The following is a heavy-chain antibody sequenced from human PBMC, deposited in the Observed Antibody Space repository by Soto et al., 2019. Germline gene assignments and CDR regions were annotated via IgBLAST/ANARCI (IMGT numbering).Heavy chain of an antibody. CDR3: AREPATAKPEGVDF. J-gene: IGHJ4*02. Sequence: GSGKVCFKASGYTFSDYYIHWVRQAPGQGLEWMGWINPSSGGTKYAPKFQGGVTMTRDTSITTAYMELSRLRSGDTAVYYCAREPATAKPEGVDFWGQGTLVTVSS. V-gene: IGHV1-2*02. CDR2: INPSSGGT. CDR1: GYTFSDYY. D-gene: IGHD1-1*01.